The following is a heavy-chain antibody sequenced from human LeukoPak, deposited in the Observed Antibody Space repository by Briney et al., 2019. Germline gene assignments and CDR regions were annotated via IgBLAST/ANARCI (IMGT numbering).Heavy chain of an antibody. CDR3: ARDSGSYSFDC. CDR1: GGSISSRTYY. CDR2: IFYSGSS. J-gene: IGHJ4*02. Sequence: SETLSLTCTVSGGSISSRTYYWGWIRQPPGKGLEWIGSIFYSGSSYYNPSLKSRVTISVDTSKNHFSLKLTSVTAADTAVYYCARDSGSYSFDCWGQGTLVTDSS. V-gene: IGHV4-39*02. D-gene: IGHD1-26*01.